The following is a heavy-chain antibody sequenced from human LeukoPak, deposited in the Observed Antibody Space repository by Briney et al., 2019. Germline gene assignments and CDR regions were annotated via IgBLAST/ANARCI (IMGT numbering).Heavy chain of an antibody. V-gene: IGHV1-2*02. CDR3: ARGLRRAVAGPHSNY. CDR1: GYTFTGYY. J-gene: IGHJ4*02. CDR2: INPNSGGT. Sequence: ASVKVSCKASGYTFTGYYMHWVRQAPGQGLEWMGWINPNSGGTNYAQKFQGRVTMTRDTSISTAYMELSRLGSDDTAVYYCARGLRRAVAGPHSNYWGQGTLVTVSS. D-gene: IGHD6-19*01.